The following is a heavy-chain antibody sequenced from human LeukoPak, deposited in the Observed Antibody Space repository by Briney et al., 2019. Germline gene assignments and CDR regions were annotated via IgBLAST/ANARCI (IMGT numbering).Heavy chain of an antibody. D-gene: IGHD6-13*01. CDR3: AKDRIAEPMIDY. Sequence: GGSLRLSCAASGFTVSSNYMSWVRQAPGKGLEWVSVIYSGGSTYYADSVKGRFTISRDNSKNTRYLQMNSLRAEDTAVYYCAKDRIAEPMIDYWGQGTLVTVSS. CDR2: IYSGGST. J-gene: IGHJ4*02. V-gene: IGHV3-66*01. CDR1: GFTVSSNY.